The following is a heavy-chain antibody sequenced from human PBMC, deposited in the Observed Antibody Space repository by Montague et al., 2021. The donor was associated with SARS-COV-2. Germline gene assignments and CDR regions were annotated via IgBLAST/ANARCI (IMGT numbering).Heavy chain of an antibody. CDR3: AREGGLRYFDWLLRSDYYYYGMDV. CDR1: GGSISSGGYY. J-gene: IGHJ6*02. CDR2: IYYSGST. D-gene: IGHD3-9*01. V-gene: IGHV4-31*03. Sequence: TLSLTCTLSGGSISSGGYYWSWIRQHPGKGLEWIGYIYYSGSTYYNPSLKSRVTISVDTSKNQFSLKLSSVTAADTAVYYCAREGGLRYFDWLLRSDYYYYGMDVWGQGTTVTVSS.